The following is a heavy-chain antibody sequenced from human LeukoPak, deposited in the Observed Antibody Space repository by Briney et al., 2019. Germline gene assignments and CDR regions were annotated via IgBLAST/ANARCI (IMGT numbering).Heavy chain of an antibody. CDR2: INPNSGGT. Sequence: GASVKVSCKASGYTFTTYDINWVRQATGQGLEWMGWINPNSGGTNYAQKFQGRVTMTRDTSISTAYMELSRLRSDDTAVYYCARVYRSTGDRLGPFDYWGQGTLVTVSS. V-gene: IGHV1-2*02. CDR3: ARVYRSTGDRLGPFDY. D-gene: IGHD7-27*01. J-gene: IGHJ4*02. CDR1: GYTFTTYD.